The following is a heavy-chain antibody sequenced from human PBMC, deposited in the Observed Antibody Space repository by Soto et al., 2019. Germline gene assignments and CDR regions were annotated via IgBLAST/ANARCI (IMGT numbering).Heavy chain of an antibody. CDR1: GGSISSSSYY. CDR3: ARARQYYDCEFDP. D-gene: IGHD3-16*01. V-gene: IGHV4-39*07. CDR2: IYYSGST. J-gene: IGHJ5*02. Sequence: PSETLSLTCTVSGGSISSSSYYWGWIRQPPGKGLEWIGSIYYSGSTYYNPSLKSRLTISLDTSENQYSLELTSVTAGDTAMYNCARARQYYDCEFDPWGQGTLVTSPQ.